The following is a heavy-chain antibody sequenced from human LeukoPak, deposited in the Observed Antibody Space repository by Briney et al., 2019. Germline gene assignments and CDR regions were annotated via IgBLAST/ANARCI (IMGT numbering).Heavy chain of an antibody. V-gene: IGHV3-21*01. CDR2: ISSSSSYI. Sequence: GGSLRLSCAASGFTFSSYSMNWVRQAPGKGLEWVSSISSSSSYIYYADSVKGRFTISRDNAKNSLYLQMNSLRAEDTAVYYCAKDLCSSTSCYTGEYWGQGILVTVSS. CDR3: AKDLCSSTSCYTGEY. J-gene: IGHJ4*02. D-gene: IGHD2-2*02. CDR1: GFTFSSYS.